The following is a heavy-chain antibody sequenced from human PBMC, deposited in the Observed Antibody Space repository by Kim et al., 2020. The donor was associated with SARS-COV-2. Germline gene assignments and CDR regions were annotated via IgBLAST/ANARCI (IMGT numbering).Heavy chain of an antibody. J-gene: IGHJ4*02. CDR2: IGSGGRST. CDR3: AKGPASASFLYFDY. V-gene: IGHV3-23*01. Sequence: GGSLRLSCAASGFTFSSYAMSWVRQAPEKGLEWVSSIGSGGRSTYYADSVKGRFTISSYNSKNTLYLQMNSLSAEDTAVYCCAKGPASASFLYFDYWGQG. D-gene: IGHD2-2*01. CDR1: GFTFSSYA.